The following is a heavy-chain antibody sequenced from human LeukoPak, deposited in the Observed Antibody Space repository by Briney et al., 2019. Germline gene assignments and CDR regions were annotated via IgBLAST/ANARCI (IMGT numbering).Heavy chain of an antibody. CDR1: GYTFTGHY. CDR3: ARDQEEEWLRYYYFDY. J-gene: IGHJ4*02. Sequence: ASVKVSCKASGYTFTGHYMHWVRQAPGQGLEWMGWINPNSGGTNYAQKFQGRVTMTRDTSISTAYMELSRLRSDDTAVYYCARDQEEEWLRYYYFDYWGQGTLVTVSS. V-gene: IGHV1-2*02. CDR2: INPNSGGT. D-gene: IGHD5-12*01.